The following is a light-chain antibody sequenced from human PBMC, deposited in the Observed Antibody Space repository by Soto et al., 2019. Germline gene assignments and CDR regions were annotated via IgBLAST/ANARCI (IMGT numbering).Light chain of an antibody. CDR3: SSYAGSYRYV. J-gene: IGLJ1*01. V-gene: IGLV2-11*01. CDR1: SSDVGGYNY. Sequence: QSALTQPRSVSGSPGQSVTISCTGTSSDVGGYNYVSWYQQHPGKAPKLMIYDVSKRPSGVPDRFSGSKSGNTASLTISGLQAEDEADYYCSSYAGSYRYVFGTGTKVTV. CDR2: DVS.